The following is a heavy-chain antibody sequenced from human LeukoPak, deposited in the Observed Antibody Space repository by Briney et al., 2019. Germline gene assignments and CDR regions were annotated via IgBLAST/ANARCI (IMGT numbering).Heavy chain of an antibody. CDR1: GFSLSSYW. V-gene: IGHV3-74*01. D-gene: IGHD3-10*02. CDR3: AELGITMIGGV. J-gene: IGHJ6*04. CDR2: IDNTGRST. Sequence: PGGSLRLSCAASGFSLSSYWMHWVRQAPGKGLVWVSRIDNTGRSTSYADSVKGRFTVSRDSAKNTMYLQMNSLRAEDTAVYYCAELGITMIGGVWGKGTTVTISS.